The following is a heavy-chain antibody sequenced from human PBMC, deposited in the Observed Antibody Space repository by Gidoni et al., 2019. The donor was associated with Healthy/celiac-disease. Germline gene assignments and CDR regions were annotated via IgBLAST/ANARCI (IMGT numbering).Heavy chain of an antibody. Sequence: QVQMVQSGAEVQKPGASVTLSCKPSAYTFPRYGISWVRKAPVQGLEWMGWISAYNGNTNYAQKLKGRVTMTTDTNTRKAYMELRSLRSDDTAVYYCARDTHGDDWLSIRNYYYYMDVWGKGTTVTVSS. CDR2: ISAYNGNT. CDR1: AYTFPRYG. D-gene: IGHD3-9*01. V-gene: IGHV1-18*01. J-gene: IGHJ6*03. CDR3: ARDTHGDDWLSIRNYYYYMDV.